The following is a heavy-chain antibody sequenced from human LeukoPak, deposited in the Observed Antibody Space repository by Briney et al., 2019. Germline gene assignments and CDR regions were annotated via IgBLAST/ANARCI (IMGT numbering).Heavy chain of an antibody. CDR2: IVVGSGNT. CDR3: AAAGPPYYYDSSGYYYYYGMDV. J-gene: IGHJ6*02. V-gene: IGHV1-58*02. D-gene: IGHD3-22*01. Sequence: SVKVSCKASGFTFTSSAMQWVRQARGQRLEWIGWIVVGSGNTNYAQKFQDRVTITRDMSTSTAYMELSSLRSEDTAVYYCAAAGPPYYYDSSGYYYYYGMDVWGQGTTVTVSS. CDR1: GFTFTSSA.